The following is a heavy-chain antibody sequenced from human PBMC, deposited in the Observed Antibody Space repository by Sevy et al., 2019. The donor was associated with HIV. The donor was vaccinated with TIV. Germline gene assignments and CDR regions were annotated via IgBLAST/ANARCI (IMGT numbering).Heavy chain of an antibody. CDR1: GFTFSKYS. J-gene: IGHJ4*02. CDR2: LSFGCGEI. Sequence: GGSLRLSCAASGFTFSKYSMSWVRQPPGKGLEWVSTLSFGCGEINYADYVKGRFTISGDNSKSSVYLQMNNLRPEDTAVYYGAREGCTKPHDYWGQGTLVTVSS. D-gene: IGHD2-8*01. CDR3: AREGCTKPHDY. V-gene: IGHV3-23*01.